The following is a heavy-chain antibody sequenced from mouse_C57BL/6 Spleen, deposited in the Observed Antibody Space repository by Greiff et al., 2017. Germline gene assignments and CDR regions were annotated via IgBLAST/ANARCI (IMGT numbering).Heavy chain of an antibody. V-gene: IGHV1-50*01. CDR3: ARDYDGYLLAY. D-gene: IGHD2-3*01. Sequence: QVQLQQPGAELVKPGASVKLSCKASGYTFTSYWMQWVKQRPGQGLEWIGEIDPSDSYTNYNQKFKGKATLTVDTSSSTAYMQLSSLTSEDSAVYFCARDYDGYLLAYWGQGTLVTVSA. J-gene: IGHJ3*01. CDR1: GYTFTSYW. CDR2: IDPSDSYT.